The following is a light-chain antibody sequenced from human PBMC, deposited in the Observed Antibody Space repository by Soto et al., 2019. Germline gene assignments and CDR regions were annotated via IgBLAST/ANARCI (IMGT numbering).Light chain of an antibody. CDR2: SAY. CDR1: QTISSDY. V-gene: IGKV3-20*01. J-gene: IGKJ1*01. CDR3: KQYAGSPRT. Sequence: EIVLTQSPGTLSLSPGGRATLSCRASQTISSDYLAWYQQKSGQAHRLLIYSAYRRATGIQDRFTGSGSGTDFTLTIKRVEPEDFAVYFCKQYAGSPRTFGQGTKVDIK.